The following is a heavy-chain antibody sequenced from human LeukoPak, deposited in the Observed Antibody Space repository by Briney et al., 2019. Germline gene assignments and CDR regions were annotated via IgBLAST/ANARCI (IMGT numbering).Heavy chain of an antibody. Sequence: SVKVSCKASGGTFISYAISWVRQAPGQGLEWMGGIIPIFGTANYAQKFQGRVTITADKSTSTAYMELSSLRSEDTAVYYCARGRMYYYDSSVGAFDIWGQGTMVTVSS. D-gene: IGHD3-22*01. CDR3: ARGRMYYYDSSVGAFDI. J-gene: IGHJ3*02. CDR2: IIPIFGTA. CDR1: GGTFISYA. V-gene: IGHV1-69*06.